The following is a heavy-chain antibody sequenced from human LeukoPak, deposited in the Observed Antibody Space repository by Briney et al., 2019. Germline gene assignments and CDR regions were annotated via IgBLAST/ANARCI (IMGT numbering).Heavy chain of an antibody. J-gene: IGHJ4*02. CDR3: ARYSGHTDY. CDR2: IYTSGST. Sequence: SETLSLTCTVSVGSISSGSYYWSWIRQPAGKGLEWIGRIYTSGSTNYNPSLKSRVTISVDTSKNQFSLKLSSVTAADTAVYYCARYSGHTDYWGQGTLVTVSS. V-gene: IGHV4-61*02. D-gene: IGHD6-19*01. CDR1: VGSISSGSYY.